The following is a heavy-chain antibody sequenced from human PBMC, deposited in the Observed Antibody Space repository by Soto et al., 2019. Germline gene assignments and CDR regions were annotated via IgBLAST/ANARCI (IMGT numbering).Heavy chain of an antibody. J-gene: IGHJ4*02. CDR2: INHSGST. Sequence: SETLSLTYACYGGSFSDYYWTWIRQPPGTGLEWIGEINHSGSTNYNPSLKSRVTISVDTSKNQFSLKLTSVTAADTAVYYCARDKITGRFDYWGQGTLVT. CDR3: ARDKITGRFDY. D-gene: IGHD2-8*02. V-gene: IGHV4-34*01. CDR1: GGSFSDYY.